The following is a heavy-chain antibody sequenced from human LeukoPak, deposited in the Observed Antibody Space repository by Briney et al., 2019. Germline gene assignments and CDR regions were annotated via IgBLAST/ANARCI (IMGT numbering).Heavy chain of an antibody. CDR3: AQTKLGNPKVDY. CDR1: GGSISSSSYY. V-gene: IGHV4-39*01. J-gene: IGHJ4*02. CDR2: IYYSGST. D-gene: IGHD1-14*01. Sequence: SETLSLTCTVSGGSISSSSYYWGWIRQPPGKGLEWIGSIYYSGSTYYNPSHKSRVTISVDTSKNQFSLKLSSVTAADTAVYYCAQTKLGNPKVDYWGQGTLVTVSS.